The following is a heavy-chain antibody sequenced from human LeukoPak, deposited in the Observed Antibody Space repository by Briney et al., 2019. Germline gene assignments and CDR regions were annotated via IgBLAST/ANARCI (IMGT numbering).Heavy chain of an antibody. CDR3: ARPAPNYYDSSGYYSPHYGMDV. CDR2: IIPIFGTA. D-gene: IGHD3-22*01. J-gene: IGHJ6*02. Sequence: ASVKVSCKASGGTFSSYAISWGRQAPGQGLEWMGGIIPIFGTANYAQKFQGRVTITADESTSTAYMELSSLRSEDTAVYYCARPAPNYYDSSGYYSPHYGMDVWGQGTTVTVSS. V-gene: IGHV1-69*13. CDR1: GGTFSSYA.